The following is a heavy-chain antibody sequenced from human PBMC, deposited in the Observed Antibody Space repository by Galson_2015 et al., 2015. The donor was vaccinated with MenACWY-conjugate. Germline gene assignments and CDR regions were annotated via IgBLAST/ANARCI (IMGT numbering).Heavy chain of an antibody. CDR2: MYPGDSET. D-gene: IGHD3-22*01. Sequence: QSGAEVKKPGESLGVSCTGSGYSFDNYWVAWVRQMHGKGLERMGIMYPGDSETRYSTSFQGQVTISADKSITTDYLQWSILKASETAIYYCARLSVLYESACYCFDFWGQGTLVTVSS. CDR1: GYSFDNYW. CDR3: ARLSVLYESACYCFDF. V-gene: IGHV5-51*03. J-gene: IGHJ4*02.